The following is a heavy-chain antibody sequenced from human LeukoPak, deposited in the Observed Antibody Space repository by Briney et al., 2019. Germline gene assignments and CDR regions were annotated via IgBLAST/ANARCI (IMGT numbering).Heavy chain of an antibody. V-gene: IGHV1-18*01. Sequence: GASVKVSCKASGYTFTSYGISWVRHAPGQGLEWMGWISAYNGNTNYAQKLQGRVTMTTDTSTSTAYMELRSLRSDDTAVYYCARDGIEVLRFLEWSLDYWGQGTLVTVSS. CDR1: GYTFTSYG. CDR2: ISAYNGNT. CDR3: ARDGIEVLRFLEWSLDY. D-gene: IGHD3-3*01. J-gene: IGHJ4*02.